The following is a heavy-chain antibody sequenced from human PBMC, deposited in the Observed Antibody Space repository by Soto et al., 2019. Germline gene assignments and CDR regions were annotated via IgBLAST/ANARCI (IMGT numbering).Heavy chain of an antibody. J-gene: IGHJ3*02. V-gene: IGHV5-51*01. Sequence: PGESLKISCKGSGYSFTSYWIAWVRQMPGKGLDWMGIIYPGDSDTRYSPSFQGQVTISVDKSINTAYLHWSSLKASDTAIFYCAKDLWAGSSWYATYDAFDIWGQGTMVTVSS. D-gene: IGHD6-13*01. CDR3: AKDLWAGSSWYATYDAFDI. CDR2: IYPGDSDT. CDR1: GYSFTSYW.